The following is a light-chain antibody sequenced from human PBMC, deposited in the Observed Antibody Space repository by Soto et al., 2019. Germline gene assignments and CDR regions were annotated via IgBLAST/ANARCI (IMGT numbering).Light chain of an antibody. Sequence: AIQMTQSPSSLSASVGDRVTITCRASQGIGNDLGWYQQEPGKAPKLLIYAASTLQSGVPSRFSGSGSGTDFTLTISSLRPEDCATYYCLQDSNYPLTFGGGIKVEIK. CDR1: QGIGND. J-gene: IGKJ4*01. CDR2: AAS. CDR3: LQDSNYPLT. V-gene: IGKV1-6*01.